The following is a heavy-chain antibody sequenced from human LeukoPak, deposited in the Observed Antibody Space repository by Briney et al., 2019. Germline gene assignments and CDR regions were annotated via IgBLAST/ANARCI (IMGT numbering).Heavy chain of an antibody. V-gene: IGHV1-2*06. D-gene: IGHD5-18*01. CDR1: GGTFSSYT. J-gene: IGHJ3*02. Sequence: ASVKVSCKASGGTFSSYTISWVRQAPGQGLEWMGRINPNSGGTNYAQKFQGRVTMTRATSISTAYMELSRLRSDDTAVYYCAGFVDTGPYDAFDIWGQGTMVTVSS. CDR2: INPNSGGT. CDR3: AGFVDTGPYDAFDI.